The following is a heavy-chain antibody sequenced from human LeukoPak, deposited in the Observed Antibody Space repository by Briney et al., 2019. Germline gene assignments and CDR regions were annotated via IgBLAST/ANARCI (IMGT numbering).Heavy chain of an antibody. CDR1: GYTFTHFG. J-gene: IGHJ6*03. V-gene: IGHV1-18*01. Sequence: GASVKVSCKTFGYTFTHFGITWVRQAPGQGLEWIGWMSSDNGNTNYADRFQGRVTITRDTSRTTAYMELRSLRSDDTAVYFCANVAKGRYFFYYMDVWGAGTTVTVSS. CDR3: ANVAKGRYFFYYMDV. D-gene: IGHD5-12*01. CDR2: MSSDNGNT.